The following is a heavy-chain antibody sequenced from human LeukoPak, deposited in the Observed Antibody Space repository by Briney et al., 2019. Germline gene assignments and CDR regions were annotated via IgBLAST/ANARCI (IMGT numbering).Heavy chain of an antibody. D-gene: IGHD5-24*01. V-gene: IGHV4-59*01. CDR2: IYYSGST. J-gene: IGHJ2*01. Sequence: PSETLSLTCTVSGGSISSYYWSWIRQPPGKGLEWIGYIYYSGSTNYNPSLKSRVTISVDTSKNQFSLKLSSVTAADTAVYYCARDLRDGYANWYFDLWGRGTLATVSS. CDR1: GGSISSYY. CDR3: ARDLRDGYANWYFDL.